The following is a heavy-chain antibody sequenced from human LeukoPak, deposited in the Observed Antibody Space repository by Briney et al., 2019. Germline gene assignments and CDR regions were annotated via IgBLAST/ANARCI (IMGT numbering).Heavy chain of an antibody. CDR3: ARPSVEMATITPFDT. Sequence: ESLKLSCKGSGYSFTSYWMGWVRQMPGKGLEWMWIIYPGDSDTRYSPSFEGQVTISANKSISTACLQWSSLKPSHTAIYYCARPSVEMATITPFDTWGQGTMVTVSS. V-gene: IGHV5-51*01. D-gene: IGHD5-24*01. CDR1: GYSFTSYW. CDR2: IYPGDSDT. J-gene: IGHJ3*02.